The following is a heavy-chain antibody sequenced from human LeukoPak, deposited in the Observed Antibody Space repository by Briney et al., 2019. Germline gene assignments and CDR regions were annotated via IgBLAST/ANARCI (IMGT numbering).Heavy chain of an antibody. Sequence: GGSLRLSCAASGFTFSSYSMHWVRQAPGKGLEWVAVISYDGSNKYYADSVKGRFTISRDNSKNTLYLQMNSLRAEDTAVYYCAKVWGDHYYDSSGPPEYYFDYWGQGTLVTVSS. J-gene: IGHJ4*02. V-gene: IGHV3-30*18. D-gene: IGHD3-22*01. CDR2: ISYDGSNK. CDR1: GFTFSSYS. CDR3: AKVWGDHYYDSSGPPEYYFDY.